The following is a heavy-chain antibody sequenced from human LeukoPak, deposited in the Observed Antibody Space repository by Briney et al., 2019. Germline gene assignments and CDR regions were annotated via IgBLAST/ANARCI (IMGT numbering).Heavy chain of an antibody. J-gene: IGHJ3*02. CDR2: IIPIFGTA. CDR1: GGTFSSYA. D-gene: IGHD1-26*01. CDR3: ARWGATMMRFIDI. V-gene: IGHV1-69*05. Sequence: ASVKVSCKASGGTFSSYAISWVRQDPGQGLEWMGRIIPIFGTANYAQKFQGRVTITTDESTSTAYMELSSLRSEDTAVYICARWGATMMRFIDIGGQARTVTVSS.